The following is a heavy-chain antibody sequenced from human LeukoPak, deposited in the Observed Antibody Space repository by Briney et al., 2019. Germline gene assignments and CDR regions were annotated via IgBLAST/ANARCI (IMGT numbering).Heavy chain of an antibody. V-gene: IGHV3-48*02. CDR3: AREQVPLGTGIDY. CDR1: GFSFNSHS. J-gene: IGHJ4*02. Sequence: GGSLRLSCAASGFSFNSHSTNWVRQAPGQGLEWVSYISSGSGTIYYADSVKGRFTISRDNAKNSLYLQMSSLRDADTAVYYCAREQVPLGTGIDYWGQGTLVTVSS. D-gene: IGHD3/OR15-3a*01. CDR2: ISSGSGTI.